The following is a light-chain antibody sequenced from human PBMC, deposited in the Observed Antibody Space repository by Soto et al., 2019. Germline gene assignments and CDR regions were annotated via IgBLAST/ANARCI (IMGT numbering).Light chain of an antibody. Sequence: SSQSLLGSDGKTYLSWYLQKPGHPPQLLIFEVSNHFSGVSDRFSGSGSGTDFTLKISRVEAEDVGVYYCMQSVQFPRTFGGGTKVDI. CDR2: EVS. V-gene: IGKV2D-29*01. CDR1: QSLLGSDGKTY. J-gene: IGKJ4*01. CDR3: MQSVQFPRT.